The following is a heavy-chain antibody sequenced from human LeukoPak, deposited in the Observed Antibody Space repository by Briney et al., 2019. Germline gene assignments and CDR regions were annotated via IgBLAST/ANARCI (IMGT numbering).Heavy chain of an antibody. D-gene: IGHD5-24*01. J-gene: IGHJ4*02. CDR3: ARDRRWLQSSI. CDR1: GGSISSYY. Sequence: PSETLSLTCTVSGGSISSYYWSCIRQPPGQGLEWIGYIYYSGSTNYNPSLKSRVTISVDTSKNQFSLKLSSVTAADTAVYYCARDRRWLQSSIWGQGTLVTVSS. CDR2: IYYSGST. V-gene: IGHV4-59*01.